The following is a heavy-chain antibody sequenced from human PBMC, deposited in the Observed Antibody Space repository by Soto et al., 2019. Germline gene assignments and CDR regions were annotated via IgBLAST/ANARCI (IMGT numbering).Heavy chain of an antibody. V-gene: IGHV3-21*01. CDR2: ISSSSSYI. Sequence: EVQLVESGGGLVKPGGSLRLSCAASGFTFSSYSMNWVRQAPGKGLEWVSSISSSSSYIYYADSVKGRFTISRDNAKNSLYWQMSSLRAGDTAVYYCARDRGSSWYYFDYWGQGTLVTVSS. CDR1: GFTFSSYS. J-gene: IGHJ4*02. D-gene: IGHD6-13*01. CDR3: ARDRGSSWYYFDY.